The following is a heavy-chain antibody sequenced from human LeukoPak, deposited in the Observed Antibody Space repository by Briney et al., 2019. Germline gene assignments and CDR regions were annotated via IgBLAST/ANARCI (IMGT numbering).Heavy chain of an antibody. CDR2: IKEDGNEK. V-gene: IGHV3-7*01. D-gene: IGHD5-18*01. CDR3: ARDLRAGSYGFD. CDR1: GFTFTNYW. J-gene: IGHJ4*02. Sequence: GGSLRLSCAASGFTFTNYWMSWVRQAPGKGLEWVANIKEDGNEKYCVDSVKGRFTISRDNAKNSLYLQMNSLRAEDTAVYYCARDLRAGSYGFDWSQGTLVTVSS.